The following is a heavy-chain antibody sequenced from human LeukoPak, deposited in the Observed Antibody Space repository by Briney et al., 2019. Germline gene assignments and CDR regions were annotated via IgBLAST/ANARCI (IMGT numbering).Heavy chain of an antibody. V-gene: IGHV4-61*08. J-gene: IGHJ4*02. Sequence: SQTLSLTCTVSGGSISSGDYYWSWIRQPPGKGLEWIGYIYYSGSTNYNPSLKSRVTISVDTSKNQFSLKLSSVTAADTAVYYCARDRLELRPNYFDYWGQGTLVTVSS. D-gene: IGHD1-7*01. CDR3: ARDRLELRPNYFDY. CDR1: GGSISSGDYY. CDR2: IYYSGST.